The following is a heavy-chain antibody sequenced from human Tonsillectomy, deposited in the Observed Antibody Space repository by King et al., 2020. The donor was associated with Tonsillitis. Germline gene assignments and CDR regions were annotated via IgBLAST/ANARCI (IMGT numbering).Heavy chain of an antibody. CDR1: GYTFTRYY. CDR2: IDPSGGQT. J-gene: IGHJ4*02. Sequence: QLVQSGTEVRKPGASVKLSCKASGYTFTRYYIHWVRQAPAKGLEWLGLIDPSGGQTTYAQTFQGRLTVTSDSSTSTVYMELSTLASEDTAVYYCARDLGYSRNYWGQGTLVSVPS. V-gene: IGHV1-46*01. CDR3: ARDLGYSRNY. D-gene: IGHD5-18*01.